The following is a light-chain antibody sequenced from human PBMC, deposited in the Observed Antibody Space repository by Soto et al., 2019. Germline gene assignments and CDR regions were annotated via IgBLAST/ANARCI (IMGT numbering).Light chain of an antibody. CDR1: SSDIGSYNY. V-gene: IGLV2-14*01. J-gene: IGLJ1*01. CDR2: EVS. CDR3: SSYTTSSARV. Sequence: QSARTQPASVSGSPGQSITVSCTGNSSDIGSYNYVSWYQQRPGKAPKLMIYEVSNRPSGVSNRFSGSKSCNTASLTISGLQAEDEADYYFSSYTTSSARVFGTGTKVTVL.